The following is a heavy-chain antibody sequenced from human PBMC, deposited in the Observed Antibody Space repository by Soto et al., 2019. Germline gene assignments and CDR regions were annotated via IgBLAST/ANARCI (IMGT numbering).Heavy chain of an antibody. D-gene: IGHD2-15*01. CDR1: GGSISSGGDY. CDR2: IYYSGST. CDR3: ARGGGYCSGGSCYSSTVWVDP. J-gene: IGHJ5*02. V-gene: IGHV4-31*03. Sequence: QVQLQESGPGLVKPSQTLSLTCTVSGGSISSGGDYWSWIRQHPGKGLEWIGYIYYSGSTYYNPSLKSRVTISVDTSKNQFFLKLSSVTAADTAVYYCARGGGYCSGGSCYSSTVWVDPWGQGTLVTVSS.